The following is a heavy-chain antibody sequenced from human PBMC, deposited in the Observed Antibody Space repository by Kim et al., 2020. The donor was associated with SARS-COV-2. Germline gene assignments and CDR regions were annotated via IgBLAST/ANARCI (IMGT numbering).Heavy chain of an antibody. Sequence: FQGRVTITADESTSTAYMELSSLRSEDTAVYYCARNYYDSSGYYAYYFDYWGQGTLVTVSS. D-gene: IGHD3-22*01. J-gene: IGHJ4*02. V-gene: IGHV1-69*01. CDR3: ARNYYDSSGYYAYYFDY.